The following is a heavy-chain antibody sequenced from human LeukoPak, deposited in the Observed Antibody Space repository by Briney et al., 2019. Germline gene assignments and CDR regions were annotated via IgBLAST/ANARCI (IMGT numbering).Heavy chain of an antibody. V-gene: IGHV4-61*02. CDR2: IYTSGST. Sequence: SETLSLTCTVSGGSISSGGYYWSWIRQPAGKGLEWIGRIYTSGSTNYNPSLKSRVTMSVDTSKNQFSLKLSSVTAADTAVYYCAREPSSGYYNPRFLSYMDVWGKGTTVTVSS. J-gene: IGHJ6*03. CDR1: GGSISSGGYY. CDR3: AREPSSGYYNPRFLSYMDV. D-gene: IGHD3-22*01.